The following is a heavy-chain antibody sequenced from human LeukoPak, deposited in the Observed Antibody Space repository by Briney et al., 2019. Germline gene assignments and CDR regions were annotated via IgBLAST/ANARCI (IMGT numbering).Heavy chain of an antibody. D-gene: IGHD3-3*01. CDR3: AKGRHDKSYYDFWSGTREYYFDY. Sequence: QSGGSLRLSCADSGFTVSSNYMSWVRQAPGKGLEWVSVIYSGGATYYTDSVKGRFTISRDNSKNSLYLQMNSLRAEDTALYYCAKGRHDKSYYDFWSGTREYYFDYWGQGTLVTVSS. CDR2: IYSGGAT. V-gene: IGHV3-53*05. J-gene: IGHJ4*02. CDR1: GFTVSSNY.